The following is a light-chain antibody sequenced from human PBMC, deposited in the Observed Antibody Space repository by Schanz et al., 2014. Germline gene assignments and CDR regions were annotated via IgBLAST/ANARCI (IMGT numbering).Light chain of an antibody. CDR2: GTS. CDR1: QSVSSSY. V-gene: IGKV3D-20*02. Sequence: EIVLTQSPGTLSLSPGQRATLSCRASQSVSSSYLAWYQQKPGQAPRLLIYGTSTRATGIPASFSGSGSGTEFTLTISSLQSEDFAVYYCQQRINWPLTFGPGTKVDIK. CDR3: QQRINWPLT. J-gene: IGKJ3*01.